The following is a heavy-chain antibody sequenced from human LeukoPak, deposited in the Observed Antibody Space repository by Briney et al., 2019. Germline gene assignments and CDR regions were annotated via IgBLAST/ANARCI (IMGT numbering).Heavy chain of an antibody. V-gene: IGHV1-46*01. Sequence: PLASVKVSCKASGYTFTSYYMHWVRQAPGQGLEWMGIINPSGGSTSYAQKFQGRATMTRDTSTSTVYMELSSLRSEDTAVYYCARDPRKPGDYYYGMDVWGQGTTVTVSS. CDR1: GYTFTSYY. CDR2: INPSGGST. D-gene: IGHD7-27*01. CDR3: ARDPRKPGDYYYGMDV. J-gene: IGHJ6*02.